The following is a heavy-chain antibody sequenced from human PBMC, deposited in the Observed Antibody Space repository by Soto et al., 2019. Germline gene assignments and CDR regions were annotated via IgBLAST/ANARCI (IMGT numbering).Heavy chain of an antibody. J-gene: IGHJ3*02. CDR1: GFTFSSYD. CDR2: IGTAGDT. V-gene: IGHV3-13*01. Sequence: PGGSLRLSCAASGFTFSSYDMHWVRQATGKGLEWVSAIGTAGDTYYPGSVKGRFTISRENAKNSLYLQMNSLRAGDTAVYYCARSSSSWLTSNAFDILGQGKMVT. CDR3: ARSSSSWLTSNAFDI. D-gene: IGHD6-13*01.